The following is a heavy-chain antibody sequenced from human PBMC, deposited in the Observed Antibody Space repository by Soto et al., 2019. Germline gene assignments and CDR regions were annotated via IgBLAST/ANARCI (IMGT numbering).Heavy chain of an antibody. J-gene: IGHJ4*02. D-gene: IGHD1-1*01. Sequence: SETLSLTFTVPGGSISSSSYYWGWIRQPPGKGLEWIGSIFYSGSTYYNPSLKSRVTISVDTSKNQFSLKLSSVTAADTAVYYCARRYGHSFDYWGQGTLVTVSS. CDR1: GGSISSSSYY. V-gene: IGHV4-39*07. CDR3: ARRYGHSFDY. CDR2: IFYSGST.